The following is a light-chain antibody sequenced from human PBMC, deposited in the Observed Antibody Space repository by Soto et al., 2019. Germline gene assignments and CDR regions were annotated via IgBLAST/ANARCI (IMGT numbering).Light chain of an antibody. J-gene: IGLJ2*01. CDR3: CSYTSSNDVV. Sequence: QSALTQPASVSGSPGQSITISCTGTSSDIGAYKYVAWYQQQSGQAPKLMTYAVNIRPSGVSNRFSGSKSGNTASLTTAGLQAEDEADYYCCSYTSSNDVVFGGGTKLTVL. V-gene: IGLV2-14*01. CDR1: SSDIGAYKY. CDR2: AVN.